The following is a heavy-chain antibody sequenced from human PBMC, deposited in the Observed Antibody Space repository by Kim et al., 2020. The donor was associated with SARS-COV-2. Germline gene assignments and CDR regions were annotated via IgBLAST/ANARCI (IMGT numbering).Heavy chain of an antibody. CDR3: ARSIPSYIGSSWLYKGGDYYGMDV. J-gene: IGHJ6*02. D-gene: IGHD6-13*01. V-gene: IGHV4-59*01. CDR1: GGSISSYY. CDR2: IYYSGST. Sequence: SETLSLTCTVSGGSISSYYWSWIRQPPGKGLEWIGYIYYSGSTNYNPSLKSRVTISVDTSKNQFSLKLSSVTAADTAVYYCARSIPSYIGSSWLYKGGDYYGMDVWGQGTTVTVSS.